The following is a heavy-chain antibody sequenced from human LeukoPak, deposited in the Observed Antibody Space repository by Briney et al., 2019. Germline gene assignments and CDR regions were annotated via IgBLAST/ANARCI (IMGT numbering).Heavy chain of an antibody. CDR3: ARGGDYDFWSDTWLGMDV. CDR1: GDSVSSNSAA. J-gene: IGHJ6*02. D-gene: IGHD3-3*01. CDR2: TYYRSKWYN. Sequence: SQTLSLTCAISGDSVSSNSAAWNWIRQSPSRGLEWLGRTYYRSKWYNDYAVSVKSRITINPDTSKNQFSLQLNSVTAADTAVYYCARGGDYDFWSDTWLGMDVWGQGTTVTVSS. V-gene: IGHV6-1*01.